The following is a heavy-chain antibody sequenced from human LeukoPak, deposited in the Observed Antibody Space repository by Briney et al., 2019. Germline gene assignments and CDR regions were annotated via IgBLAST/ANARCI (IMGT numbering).Heavy chain of an antibody. V-gene: IGHV3-30*02. D-gene: IGHD7-27*01. Sequence: GGSLRLSCGTSGFNFHYYAMYWVLQAPGKGLEWVAFIRFDGSTKLYADSVKGRFIISRDNSEKTVYLEMSSLRREDTAVYYCAKEGPWGMGSGFDDWGQGTLVTVSS. CDR2: IRFDGSTK. CDR1: GFNFHYYA. CDR3: AKEGPWGMGSGFDD. J-gene: IGHJ4*02.